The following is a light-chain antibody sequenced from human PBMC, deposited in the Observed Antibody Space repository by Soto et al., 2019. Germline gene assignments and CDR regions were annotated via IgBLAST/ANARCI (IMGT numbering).Light chain of an antibody. CDR3: QSGVT. CDR2: QAS. V-gene: IGKV1-5*03. J-gene: IGKJ4*01. Sequence: DIQMTQSPSTLSASVGDRVTITCRASQSISSWLAWYQQKPGKAPKLLIYQASSLQSGVPSRFSGSGSGTEFTLPISSLHPDDFATYYCQSGVTFGGGTKVEIK. CDR1: QSISSW.